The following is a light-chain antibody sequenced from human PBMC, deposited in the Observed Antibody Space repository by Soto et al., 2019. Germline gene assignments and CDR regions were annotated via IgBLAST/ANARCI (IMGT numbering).Light chain of an antibody. V-gene: IGKV3-20*01. CDR3: QQYGGSPRT. Sequence: EIVMTQSPGTLSLSPGERATLSCRASQSVSSSSLAWYQQRRGQAPSLLIHDASSRATGIPDRFSGSGSGTDYTLTISSLQPEDFAVYYCQQYGGSPRTFGQGTKVEVK. J-gene: IGKJ1*01. CDR1: QSVSSSS. CDR2: DAS.